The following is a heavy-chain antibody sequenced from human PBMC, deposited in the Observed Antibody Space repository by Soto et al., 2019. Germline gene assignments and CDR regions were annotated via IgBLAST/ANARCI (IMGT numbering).Heavy chain of an antibody. J-gene: IGHJ4*03. CDR3: ARTGNYDFRSGYYSYFDY. Sequence: SETLSLTCAVYGGSFSGYYWSWIRQPPGKGLEWIGEINHSGSTNYNPSLKSRVTISVDTSKNQFSLKLSSVTAADTAVYYCARTGNYDFRSGYYSYFDYWGHGTLFTVSS. D-gene: IGHD3-3*01. CDR1: GGSFSGYY. CDR2: INHSGST. V-gene: IGHV4-34*01.